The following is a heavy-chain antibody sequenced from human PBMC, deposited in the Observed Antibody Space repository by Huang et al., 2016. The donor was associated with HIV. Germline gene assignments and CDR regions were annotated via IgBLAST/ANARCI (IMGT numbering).Heavy chain of an antibody. V-gene: IGHV1-18*01. Sequence: QVKLVQSGAEVKKPGASVKVSCKTYGYTFSGYAITWVRQAPGQGLEWMGWVSPYNGDTNYVQNLQGRVTMTTDMSTTTAYMELMSLTSDDTAIYYCARKFGRDFDYWGQGTLVTVSS. CDR3: ARKFGRDFDY. CDR2: VSPYNGDT. J-gene: IGHJ4*02. D-gene: IGHD3-16*01. CDR1: GYTFSGYA.